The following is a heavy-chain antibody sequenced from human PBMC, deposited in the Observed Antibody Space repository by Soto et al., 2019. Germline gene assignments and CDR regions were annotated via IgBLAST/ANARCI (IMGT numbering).Heavy chain of an antibody. V-gene: IGHV1-18*04. J-gene: IGHJ4*02. CDR3: ARDSKDYYDSSGYSVADY. CDR1: GYTFTSYG. Sequence: VQLVQSGAEVKKPGASVKVSCKASGYTFTSYGISWVRQAPGQGLEWMGWISAYNGNTNYAQKLQGRVTMTTDTSTSTAYMELRSLRSDDTAVYYCARDSKDYYDSSGYSVADYWGQGTLVTVSS. D-gene: IGHD3-22*01. CDR2: ISAYNGNT.